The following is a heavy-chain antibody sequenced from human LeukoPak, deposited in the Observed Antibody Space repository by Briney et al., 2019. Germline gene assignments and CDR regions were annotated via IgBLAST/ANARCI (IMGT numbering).Heavy chain of an antibody. J-gene: IGHJ6*02. V-gene: IGHV4-34*01. CDR1: GGSFSGYY. D-gene: IGHD4-17*01. Sequence: TSETLSLTCAVYGGSFSGYYWSWIRQPPGKGLEWIGEINHSGSTNYNPSLKSRVTISVDTSKNQFSLKLSSVTAADTAVYYCARGAYGSFLYYYGMDVWGQGTTVTVSS. CDR2: INHSGST. CDR3: ARGAYGSFLYYYGMDV.